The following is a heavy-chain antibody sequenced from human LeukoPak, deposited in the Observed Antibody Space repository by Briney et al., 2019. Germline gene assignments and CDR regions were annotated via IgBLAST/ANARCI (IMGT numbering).Heavy chain of an antibody. D-gene: IGHD6-19*01. CDR1: GFTFTDYS. J-gene: IGHJ4*02. Sequence: PGGSLRLSCAASGFTFTDYSMTWIRQVPVKGLECVSYTDSSTTYTNSAASVKGRFTISRDNAKNSLYLPMNSLRAEDTAVYYCASRTSYNSGFNHVDYWGQGTLVTVSS. CDR2: TDSSTTYT. CDR3: ASRTSYNSGFNHVDY. V-gene: IGHV3-11*03.